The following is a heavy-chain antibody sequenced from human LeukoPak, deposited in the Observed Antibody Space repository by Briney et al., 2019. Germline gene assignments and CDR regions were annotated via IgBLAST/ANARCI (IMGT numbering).Heavy chain of an antibody. D-gene: IGHD6-19*01. J-gene: IGHJ5*02. Sequence: GGSLRLSCAASGFTFSSYAMSWVRQAPGKGLEWVANIKQDGGEKYYVDSVKGRFTISRDNAKNSLYLQMNSLRAEDTAVYYCARENKQWLVRDNWFDPWGQGTLVTVSS. CDR3: ARENKQWLVRDNWFDP. CDR2: IKQDGGEK. CDR1: GFTFSSYA. V-gene: IGHV3-7*01.